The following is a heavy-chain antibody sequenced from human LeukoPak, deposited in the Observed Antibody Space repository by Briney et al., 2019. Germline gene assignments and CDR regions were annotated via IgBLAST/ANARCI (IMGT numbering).Heavy chain of an antibody. CDR2: ISAYNGNT. CDR1: GYTFTSYG. CDR3: ARVNEGPAHRYYYYYMAV. J-gene: IGHJ6*03. V-gene: IGHV1-18*01. D-gene: IGHD1-1*01. Sequence: ASVKVSCKASGYTFTSYGISWVRQAPGQGLEWMGWISAYNGNTNYAQKLQGRGTMTTDTSTSTAYMELRSLRSDDTAVYYCARVNEGPAHRYYYYYMAVWGKGTTVTVSS.